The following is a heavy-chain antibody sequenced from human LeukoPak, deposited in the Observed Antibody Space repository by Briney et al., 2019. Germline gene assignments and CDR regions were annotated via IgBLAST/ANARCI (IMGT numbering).Heavy chain of an antibody. V-gene: IGHV1-18*01. Sequence: GASVKVSCKASGYTFTSYGISWVRRAPGQGLEWMGWISAYNGNTNYAQKLQGRVTMTTDTSTSTAYMELRSLRSDDTAVYYCARDSGSGYPIQFDYWGQGTLVTVSS. CDR2: ISAYNGNT. J-gene: IGHJ4*02. CDR3: ARDSGSGYPIQFDY. D-gene: IGHD3-22*01. CDR1: GYTFTSYG.